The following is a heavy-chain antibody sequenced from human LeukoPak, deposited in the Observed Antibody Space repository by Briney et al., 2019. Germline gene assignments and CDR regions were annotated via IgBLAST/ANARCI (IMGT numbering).Heavy chain of an antibody. J-gene: IGHJ4*02. CDR3: AKSLAAYYFFDY. Sequence: GGSLRLSCAASGFTFSDYYMSWIRQAPGKGLEWVSYISSSGSTIYYADSVKGRFTISRDNSKNTLYVQMNSLRGEDTGVYYCAKSLAAYYFFDYWGQGTLVTVSP. CDR1: GFTFSDYY. D-gene: IGHD3-16*01. CDR2: ISSSGSTI. V-gene: IGHV3-11*04.